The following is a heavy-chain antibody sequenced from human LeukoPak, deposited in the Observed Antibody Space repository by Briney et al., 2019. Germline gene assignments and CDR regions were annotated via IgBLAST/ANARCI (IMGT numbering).Heavy chain of an antibody. J-gene: IGHJ4*02. V-gene: IGHV3-30*18. D-gene: IGHD3-10*01. CDR3: AKVSDRFRVRGLDY. Sequence: GGSLRLSCAASGFTFSSYGMHWVRQAPGKGLEWVAVISYDGSNKYYADSVKGRFTISRDNSKNTLYLQMNSLRAEDTAVYYCAKVSDRFRVRGLDYWGQGTLVTVSS. CDR1: GFTFSSYG. CDR2: ISYDGSNK.